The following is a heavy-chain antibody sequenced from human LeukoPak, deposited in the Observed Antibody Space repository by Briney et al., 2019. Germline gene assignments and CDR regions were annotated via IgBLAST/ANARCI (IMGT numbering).Heavy chain of an antibody. CDR2: IKKDGSLI. J-gene: IGHJ3*01. D-gene: IGHD1-1*01. V-gene: IGHV3-7*04. Sequence: PGGSLRPSCAASGFTFGSYWMTWVRQAAREGLEWVANIKKDGSLIKYVDSVKGRFTISRDNVGYSLHLQMNSLRAEDTAVYYCARDTRGTAIFDLWGQGTMVTVSS. CDR1: GFTFGSYW. CDR3: ARDTRGTAIFDL.